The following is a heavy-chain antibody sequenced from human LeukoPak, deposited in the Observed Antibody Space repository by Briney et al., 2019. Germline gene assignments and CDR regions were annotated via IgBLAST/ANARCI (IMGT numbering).Heavy chain of an antibody. Sequence: GGSLRLSCAASGFTFSSYGMHWVRQAPGKGLEWVAVISYDGSNKYYADSVKGRFTISRDNSKNTLYLQMNSLRAEDTAVYYCARESRYSSSWYQAYYYYYMDVWGKGTTVTVSS. CDR1: GFTFSSYG. CDR2: ISYDGSNK. CDR3: ARESRYSSSWYQAYYYYYMDV. V-gene: IGHV3-30*03. D-gene: IGHD6-13*01. J-gene: IGHJ6*03.